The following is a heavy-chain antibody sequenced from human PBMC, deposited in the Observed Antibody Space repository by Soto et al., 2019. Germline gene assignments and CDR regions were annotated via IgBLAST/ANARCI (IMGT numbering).Heavy chain of an antibody. CDR1: GGSISSYY. V-gene: IGHV4-59*01. CDR3: ARDYSQPFQGGYFDY. Sequence: XGTLSLTCTVSGGSISSYYWSWIRQPPGKGLEWIGYIYYSGSTNYNPSLKSRVTISVDTSKNQFSLKLSSVTAADTAVYYCARDYSQPFQGGYFDYWGQGTLVTVSS. CDR2: IYYSGST. J-gene: IGHJ4*02. D-gene: IGHD2-15*01.